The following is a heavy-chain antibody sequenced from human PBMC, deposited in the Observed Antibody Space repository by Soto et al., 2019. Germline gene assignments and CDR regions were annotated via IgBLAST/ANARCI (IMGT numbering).Heavy chain of an antibody. D-gene: IGHD5-18*01. V-gene: IGHV3-30-3*01. CDR1: GFSFTTYA. J-gene: IGHJ4*02. CDR2: ISDDGSIK. CDR3: ARAIETAMDPCDY. Sequence: RLSCAASGFSFTTYAMHWVRQAPGKGLEWVAVISDDGSIKYYADSVKGRFTVSRDNSKNTFYLQMNSLRGDDTALYYCARAIETAMDPCDYWGQGXLVTVYS.